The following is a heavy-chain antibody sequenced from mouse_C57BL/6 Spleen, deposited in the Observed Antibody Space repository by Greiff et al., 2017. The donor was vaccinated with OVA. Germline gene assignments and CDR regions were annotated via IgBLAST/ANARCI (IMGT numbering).Heavy chain of an antibody. J-gene: IGHJ4*01. Sequence: EVKLMESGGGLVQPGGSLKLSCAASGFTFSDYYMYWVRQTPEKRLEWVAYISNGGGSTYYPDTVQGRFTISRDNAKNTLYLQMSRLKSEDTAMYYCARNLPHYYARDDWGQGTSVTVSS. V-gene: IGHV5-12*01. D-gene: IGHD5-5*01. CDR3: ARNLPHYYARDD. CDR1: GFTFSDYY. CDR2: ISNGGGST.